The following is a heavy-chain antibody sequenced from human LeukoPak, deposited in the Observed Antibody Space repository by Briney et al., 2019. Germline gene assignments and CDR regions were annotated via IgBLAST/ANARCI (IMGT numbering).Heavy chain of an antibody. Sequence: GGSLTLSCAASGFTFSSYEMNWVRQAPGKGLEWVSYISSSGSTIYYADSVKGRSTISRDNAKNSLYLQMNSLTAEDTAVYYCAELGITMIGGVWGKGTTVTISS. D-gene: IGHD3-10*02. CDR2: ISSSGSTI. V-gene: IGHV3-48*03. J-gene: IGHJ6*04. CDR3: AELGITMIGGV. CDR1: GFTFSSYE.